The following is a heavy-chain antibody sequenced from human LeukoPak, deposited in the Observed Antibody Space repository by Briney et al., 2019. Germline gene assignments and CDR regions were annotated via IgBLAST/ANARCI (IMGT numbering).Heavy chain of an antibody. V-gene: IGHV3-21*01. J-gene: IGHJ4*02. CDR1: GFTFNIYS. Sequence: GGSLRLSCAASGFTFNIYSMSWVRQTPGKGLEWVSSISSSSSYIYYADSVKGRFTISRDNAKNSLYLQMNSLRSEDTGLYFCAQDVRIEEVPLLGPGFWGQGTLVTVSS. CDR3: AQDVRIEEVPLLGPGF. CDR2: ISSSSSYI. D-gene: IGHD1-14*01.